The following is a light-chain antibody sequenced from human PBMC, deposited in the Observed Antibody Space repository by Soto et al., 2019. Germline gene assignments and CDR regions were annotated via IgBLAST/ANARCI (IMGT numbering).Light chain of an antibody. CDR3: QSYDSSLSGSV. CDR2: GNS. Sequence: QSVLTQPPSVSAAPGQRVTISCSGSSSSIGINYVSWYQQLPGTAPKLLIYGNSNRPSGVPDRFSGSKSGTSASLAITGLQAEDEADYYCQSYDSSLSGSVFGGGTQLTVL. CDR1: SSSIGINY. V-gene: IGLV1-40*01. J-gene: IGLJ3*02.